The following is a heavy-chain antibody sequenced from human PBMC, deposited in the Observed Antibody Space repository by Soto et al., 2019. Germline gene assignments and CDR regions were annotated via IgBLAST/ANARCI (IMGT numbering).Heavy chain of an antibody. CDR1: GGTFSSYT. Sequence: QVQLVQSGAEVKKPGSSVKVSCKASGGTFSSYTISWVRQAPGQGLEWMGRIIPILGIANYAQKFQGRVTITADNSTSTAYMELSSLRSEDTAVYYCARDGYCSGGSCQYWYFDLWGRGTLVTVSS. J-gene: IGHJ2*01. CDR2: IIPILGIA. V-gene: IGHV1-69*08. D-gene: IGHD2-15*01. CDR3: ARDGYCSGGSCQYWYFDL.